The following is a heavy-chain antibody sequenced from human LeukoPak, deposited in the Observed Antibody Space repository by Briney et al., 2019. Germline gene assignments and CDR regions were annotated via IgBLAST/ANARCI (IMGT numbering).Heavy chain of an antibody. CDR2: INSAGDNI. Sequence: PGGSLRLSCVASGFTFSDYFMSWIRQAPGKGLEWLSFINSAGDNIYYADSVKGRFTISRDNAKKTLYLEMNGLRMEDTAIYYCATSRVFDYWGQGTLVTVSS. CDR1: GFTFSDYF. J-gene: IGHJ4*02. V-gene: IGHV3-11*04. CDR3: ATSRVFDY.